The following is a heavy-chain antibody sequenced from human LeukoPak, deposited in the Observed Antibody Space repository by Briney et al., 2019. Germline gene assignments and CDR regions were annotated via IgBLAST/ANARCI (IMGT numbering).Heavy chain of an antibody. CDR1: GFTFSSYA. CDR2: ISGSGGST. CDR3: AREAGYCSSTSCYFSHWFDP. Sequence: GGPLRLSCAASGFTFSSYAMSWVRQAPGKGLEWVSAISGSGGSTYYADSVKGRSTISRDNSKNTLYLQMNSLRAEDTAVYYRAREAGYCSSTSCYFSHWFDPWGQGTLVTVSS. D-gene: IGHD2-2*01. V-gene: IGHV3-23*01. J-gene: IGHJ5*02.